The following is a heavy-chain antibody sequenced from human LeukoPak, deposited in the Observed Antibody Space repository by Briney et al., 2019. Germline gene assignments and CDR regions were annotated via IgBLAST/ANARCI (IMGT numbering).Heavy chain of an antibody. J-gene: IGHJ4*02. CDR2: IWYDGNNK. Sequence: TGGSLRLSCAASGLTFSSYGMHWVRQAPGKGLEWVAVIWYDGNNKYYADSVKGRFTISRDNSKNTLYLQMNSLRAEDTAVYYCARDEYLWVVIQLGLFDYWGQGTLVTVSS. V-gene: IGHV3-30*19. D-gene: IGHD2-2*01. CDR1: GLTFSSYG. CDR3: ARDEYLWVVIQLGLFDY.